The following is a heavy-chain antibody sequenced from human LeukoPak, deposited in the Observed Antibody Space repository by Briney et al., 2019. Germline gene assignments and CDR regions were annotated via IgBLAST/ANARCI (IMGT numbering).Heavy chain of an antibody. J-gene: IGHJ3*02. CDR1: GFTFSSYA. D-gene: IGHD3-9*01. Sequence: GGSLILSCAASGFTFSSYAMRWVRQAPGKGLEYVSAISGDGGSTYYANSVKGRFTISRDNSKNTLYLQMGSLRAEDMAVYYCARDLDSHNAFDIWGQGTMVTVSS. CDR3: ARDLDSHNAFDI. CDR2: ISGDGGST. V-gene: IGHV3-64*01.